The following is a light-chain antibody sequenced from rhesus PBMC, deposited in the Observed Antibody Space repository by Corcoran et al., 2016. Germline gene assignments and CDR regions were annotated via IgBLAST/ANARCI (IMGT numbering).Light chain of an antibody. CDR2: KAS. CDR3: LQYISSPRT. Sequence: DIQMTQSPSSLSASVGDKVTITCHASQGISSWLAWYQQKPGKALRILIHKASSLQSGVPSRFSGSGAGTDYTLTISSLQSEDFATYYCLQYISSPRTFGQGTKVEI. CDR1: QGISSW. V-gene: IGKV1-22*01. J-gene: IGKJ1*01.